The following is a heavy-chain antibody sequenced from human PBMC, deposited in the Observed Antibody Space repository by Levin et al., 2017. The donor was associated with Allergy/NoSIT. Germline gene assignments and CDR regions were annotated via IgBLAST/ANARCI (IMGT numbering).Heavy chain of an antibody. CDR2: IYYSGST. J-gene: IGHJ6*02. CDR1: GGSISSGGYY. D-gene: IGHD3-10*01. CDR3: ARGTYYYGSGSISYYYYYGMDV. Sequence: SETLSLTCTVSGGSISSGGYYWSWIRQHPGKGLEWIGYIYYSGSTYYNPSLKSRVTISVDTSKNQFSLKLSSVTAADTAVYYCARGTYYYGSGSISYYYYYGMDVWGQGTTVTVSS. V-gene: IGHV4-31*03.